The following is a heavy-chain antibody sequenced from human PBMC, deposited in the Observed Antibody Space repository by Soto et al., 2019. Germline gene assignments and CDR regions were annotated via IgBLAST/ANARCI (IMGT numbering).Heavy chain of an antibody. D-gene: IGHD3-16*01. CDR1: AFNIPDRA. CDR3: IREMDAGGLDN. J-gene: IGHJ4*02. CDR2: IYWNSARI. V-gene: IGHV3-9*01. Sequence: EVRLVESGGGSVQPGMSLRLSCVGSAFNIPDRAKHWVRQATVKGLEWVSGIYWNSARIDYADSVKGRFTISRDNAKNSLYLQMNSLKTEDTAFYYCIREMDAGGLDNLGQGTLVTVSS.